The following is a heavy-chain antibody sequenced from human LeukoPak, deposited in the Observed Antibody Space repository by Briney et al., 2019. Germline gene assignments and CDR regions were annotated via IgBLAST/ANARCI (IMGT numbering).Heavy chain of an antibody. CDR2: ISASGGTR. CDR3: ARDGGGAAARPGYYFYMDV. CDR1: GFTFLDCG. D-gene: IGHD6-6*01. J-gene: IGHJ6*03. V-gene: IGHV3-23*01. Sequence: GGSLRLSCTASGFTFLDCGMSWVRQAPGKGLEWIATISASGGTRYYADSVKGRFTISRDNAKNSLYLQMNSLRAEDTAVYYCARDGGGAAARPGYYFYMDVWGKGTTVTVSS.